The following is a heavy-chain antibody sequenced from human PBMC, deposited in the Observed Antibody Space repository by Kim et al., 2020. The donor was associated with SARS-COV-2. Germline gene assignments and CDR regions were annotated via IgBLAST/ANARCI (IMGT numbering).Heavy chain of an antibody. D-gene: IGHD3-9*01. CDR1: GFTFSSYG. CDR3: ARSPSHYDILTGYLPRYGMDV. J-gene: IGHJ6*02. CDR2: IWYDGSNK. V-gene: IGHV3-33*01. Sequence: GGSLRLSCAASGFTFSSYGMHWVRQAPGKGLEWVAVIWYDGSNKYYADSVKGRFTISRDNSKNTLSMQMNILRAEDTAVYYCARSPSHYDILTGYLPRYGMDVWGQGTTVTV.